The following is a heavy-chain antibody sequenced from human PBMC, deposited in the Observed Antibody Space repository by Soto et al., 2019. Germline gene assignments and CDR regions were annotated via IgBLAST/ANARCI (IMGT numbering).Heavy chain of an antibody. CDR1: GFTFSSYA. CDR3: AKAGYYDSSGYYYVFDY. CDR2: ISGSGGST. J-gene: IGHJ4*02. V-gene: IGHV3-23*01. Sequence: EVQLLESGGGLVQPGGSLRLSCAASGFTFSSYAMSWVRQAPGKGLEWVSAISGSGGSTYYADSVKGRFTISRDNSKNTLYLQMNSLRAEDTAVYYCAKAGYYDSSGYYYVFDYWGQGTLVTVSS. D-gene: IGHD3-22*01.